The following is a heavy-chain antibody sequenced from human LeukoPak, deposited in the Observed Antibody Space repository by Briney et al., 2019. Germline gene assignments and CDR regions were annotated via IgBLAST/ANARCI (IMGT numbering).Heavy chain of an antibody. CDR3: ARDRLGRDGYNYFDY. D-gene: IGHD5-24*01. J-gene: IGHJ4*02. V-gene: IGHV4-59*12. Sequence: PSETLSLTCTVSGGSISGYYWSWIRQSPGKGLEWIGYIYYSGSTNYNPSLKSRVTISVDTSKNQFSLKLSSVTAADTAVYYCARDRLGRDGYNYFDYWGQGTLVTVSS. CDR1: GGSISGYY. CDR2: IYYSGST.